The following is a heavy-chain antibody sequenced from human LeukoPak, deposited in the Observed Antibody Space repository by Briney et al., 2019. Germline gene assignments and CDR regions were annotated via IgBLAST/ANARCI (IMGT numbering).Heavy chain of an antibody. Sequence: SETLSLTCAVYGGSFSGYYWSWIRQPPGKGLEWIGEINHSGSTNYNPSLKSRVTISVDTSKNQFSLKLSSVTGADTAVYYCARGAQYYDILTGYYRSYWYLDLWGRGTLVTVSS. D-gene: IGHD3-9*01. J-gene: IGHJ2*01. CDR1: GGSFSGYY. CDR3: ARGAQYYDILTGYYRSYWYLDL. V-gene: IGHV4-34*01. CDR2: INHSGST.